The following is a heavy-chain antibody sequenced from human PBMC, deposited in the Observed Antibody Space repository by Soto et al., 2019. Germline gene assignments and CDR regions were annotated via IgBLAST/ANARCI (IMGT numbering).Heavy chain of an antibody. D-gene: IGHD3-22*01. V-gene: IGHV3-30*18. CDR2: ISYDGSNK. Sequence: GGSLRLSCAASGFTFSSYGMHWVRQAPGKGLEWVAVISYDGSNKYYADSVKGRFTISRDNSKNTLYLQMNSLRAEDTAVYYCAKDTPNYYDSSGSLDYWGQGTPVTVSS. J-gene: IGHJ4*02. CDR3: AKDTPNYYDSSGSLDY. CDR1: GFTFSSYG.